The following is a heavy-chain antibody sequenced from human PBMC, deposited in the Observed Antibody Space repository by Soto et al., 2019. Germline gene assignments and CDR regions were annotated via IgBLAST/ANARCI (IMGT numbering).Heavy chain of an antibody. CDR2: ISYDGSDK. J-gene: IGHJ6*03. Sequence: GGSLRLSCAASGFPFSSYGMHWVRQAPGKGLEWVAVISYDGSDKYYADSVKGRFTISRDNSKNTLYLQMNSLRAEDTAVYYCAKDGVYCSGGSCSRGYYYYYMDVWGKGTTVTVSS. CDR3: AKDGVYCSGGSCSRGYYYYYMDV. D-gene: IGHD2-15*01. V-gene: IGHV3-30*18. CDR1: GFPFSSYG.